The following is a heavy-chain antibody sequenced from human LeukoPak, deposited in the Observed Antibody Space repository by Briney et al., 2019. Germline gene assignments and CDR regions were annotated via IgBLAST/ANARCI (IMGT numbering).Heavy chain of an antibody. CDR1: GDSVSSNSAA. J-gene: IGHJ4*02. CDR3: AREWGYYDSSGPIDY. V-gene: IGHV6-1*01. CDR2: TYYRSKWYN. D-gene: IGHD3-22*01. Sequence: SQTLSLTCAISGDSVSSNSAAWNWIRQSPSRGLEWLGRTYYRSKWYNDYAVSVKSRITINPDTSKNQFPLQLNSVTPEDTAVYYCAREWGYYDSSGPIDYWGQGTLATVSS.